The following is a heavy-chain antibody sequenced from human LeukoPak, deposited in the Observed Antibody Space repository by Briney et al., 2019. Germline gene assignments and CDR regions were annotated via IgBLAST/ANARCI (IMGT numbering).Heavy chain of an antibody. Sequence: GASVKVSCKASGYTFTTYAMNWVRQAPGQGLEWMGWINTNTGNPTYAQGFTGRFVFSLDTSVSTAYLQISSLKAEDTAVYYCARDRWGGYCGGDCYSADAFDIWGQGTMVTVSS. D-gene: IGHD2-21*02. CDR1: GYTFTTYA. J-gene: IGHJ3*02. V-gene: IGHV7-4-1*02. CDR2: INTNTGNP. CDR3: ARDRWGGYCGGDCYSADAFDI.